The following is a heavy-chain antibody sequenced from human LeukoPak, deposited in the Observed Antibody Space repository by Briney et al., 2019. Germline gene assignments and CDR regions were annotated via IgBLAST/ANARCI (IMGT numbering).Heavy chain of an antibody. CDR2: IKKDGSEK. J-gene: IGHJ1*01. V-gene: IGHV3-7*01. D-gene: IGHD3-22*01. CDR1: GFTFSNYW. Sequence: GGALRLSCEGSGFTFSNYWMGWVRQAPGKGVQGVANIKKDGSEKYYVVSVKDRFTISRDNDKNSLYLQMNSLRAEDTAVYYCATYSSLNRREFQYWGQGTLLTVSS. CDR3: ATYSSLNRREFQY.